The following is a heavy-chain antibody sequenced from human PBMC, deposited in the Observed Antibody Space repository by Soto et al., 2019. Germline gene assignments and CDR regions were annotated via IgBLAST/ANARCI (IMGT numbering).Heavy chain of an antibody. CDR2: IKQDGSEK. V-gene: IGHV3-7*01. D-gene: IGHD5-12*01. CDR3: ARDLIGAEVATITGY. Sequence: GGSLRLSCEASGFTFSRVSMNWVRQVPGKGLEWVANIKQDGSEKYYVDSVKGRFTISRDNAKNSLYLQMNSLRAEDTAVYCCARDLIGAEVATITGYWGQGTLVTVAS. J-gene: IGHJ4*02. CDR1: GFTFSRVS.